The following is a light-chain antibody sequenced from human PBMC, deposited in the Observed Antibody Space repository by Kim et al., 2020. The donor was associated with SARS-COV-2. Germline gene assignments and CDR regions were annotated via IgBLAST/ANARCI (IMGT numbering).Light chain of an antibody. V-gene: IGLV3-21*04. J-gene: IGLJ3*02. CDR1: NMGCKG. CDR3: QVWDNSSDHRV. Sequence: APGETVQITCGGNNMGCKGMHSYQQRPGQAPVLVIYYDRDRASVIPERFSGSNSGKPATLTISRVEAVDEADYYCQVWDNSSDHRVFGGGTQLTVL. CDR2: YDR.